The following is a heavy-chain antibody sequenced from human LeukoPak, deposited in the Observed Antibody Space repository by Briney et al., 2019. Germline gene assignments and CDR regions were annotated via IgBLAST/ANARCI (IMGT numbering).Heavy chain of an antibody. J-gene: IGHJ3*02. V-gene: IGHV4-59*08. Sequence: SQTLSLTCAVSGGSITGHYWDWIRQPPGMRLEWIGYTSYSRTTIYNSYFKGRATMSIDTSKNQLYLNLTSVTATDTAVYYCAKLGHSDGWYLGAFDIWGQGTTVIVSS. CDR1: GGSITGHY. D-gene: IGHD6-19*01. CDR2: TSYSRTT. CDR3: AKLGHSDGWYLGAFDI.